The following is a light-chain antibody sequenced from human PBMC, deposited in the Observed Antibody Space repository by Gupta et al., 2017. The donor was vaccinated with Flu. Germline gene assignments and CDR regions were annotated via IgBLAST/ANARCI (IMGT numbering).Light chain of an antibody. V-gene: IGLV1-51*01. CDR1: SSNIGDNY. CDR3: GTWDSSLGAAV. Sequence: QSVLTQPPSVSAAADQKVTIYCSGSSSNIGDNYVSWYQQHPGTTPKLLIYDNNKEASVISNRFSGSKSGTSATLGITGLQTGDEADYYCGTWDSSLGAAVFGGGTKLTVL. J-gene: IGLJ3*02. CDR2: DNN.